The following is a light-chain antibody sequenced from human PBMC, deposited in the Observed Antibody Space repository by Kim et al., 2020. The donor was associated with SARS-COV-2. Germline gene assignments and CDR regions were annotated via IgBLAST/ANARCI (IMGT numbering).Light chain of an antibody. Sequence: SYELTQPPSVSVAPGKTARITCGGNNIGSKSVHWYQQKPGQAPGLVIYYDSDRPSGIPERFSGSNSGNTATLTISRVEAGDEADYYCQVWDSSSDWVFGGGTKLTVL. V-gene: IGLV3-21*04. J-gene: IGLJ3*02. CDR1: NIGSKS. CDR3: QVWDSSSDWV. CDR2: YDS.